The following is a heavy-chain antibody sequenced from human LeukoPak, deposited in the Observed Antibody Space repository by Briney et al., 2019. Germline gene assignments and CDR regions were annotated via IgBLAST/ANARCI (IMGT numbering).Heavy chain of an antibody. Sequence: GGSLRLSCAASGFSFSEHYMSWIRQAPGKGLEWISYISASGNVRHHADSVKGRFTISRDNAKNSLYLQMNSLRDEDTAVYYCARAGYLNFDYWGQGTLVTVSS. D-gene: IGHD5-12*01. CDR1: GFSFSEHY. V-gene: IGHV3-11*04. CDR3: ARAGYLNFDY. CDR2: ISASGNVR. J-gene: IGHJ4*02.